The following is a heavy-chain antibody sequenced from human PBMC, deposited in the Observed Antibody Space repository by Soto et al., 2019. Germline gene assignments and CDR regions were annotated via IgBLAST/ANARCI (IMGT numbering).Heavy chain of an antibody. V-gene: IGHV3-7*03. D-gene: IGHD3-22*01. CDR2: IKQDGSEK. CDR1: GFTFSSYG. Sequence: GGSLRLSCAASGFTFSSYGMHWVRQAPGKGLEWVANIKQDGSEKYYVDSVKGRFTISRDNAKNSLYLQMNSLRAEDTALYYCAKAWGGYDSSGYPDYWGQGTLVTVSS. J-gene: IGHJ4*02. CDR3: AKAWGGYDSSGYPDY.